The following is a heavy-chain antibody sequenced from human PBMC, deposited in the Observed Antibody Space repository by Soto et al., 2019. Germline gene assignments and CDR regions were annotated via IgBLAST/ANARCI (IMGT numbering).Heavy chain of an antibody. CDR1: GFTFSSYG. CDR2: IWYDGSNK. D-gene: IGHD3-10*01. J-gene: IGHJ4*02. Sequence: GGSLRLSCAASGFTFSSYGMHWVRQAPGKGLEWVAVIWYDGSNKYYADSVKGRFTISRDNSKNTLYLQMNSLRAEDTAVYYCARDVRDGSGSYYFDFDYWGQGTLVTVSS. V-gene: IGHV3-33*08. CDR3: ARDVRDGSGSYYFDFDY.